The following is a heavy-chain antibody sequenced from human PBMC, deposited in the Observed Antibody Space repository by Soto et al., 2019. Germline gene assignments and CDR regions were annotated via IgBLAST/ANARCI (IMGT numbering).Heavy chain of an antibody. J-gene: IGHJ4*02. CDR2: IYYSGST. CDR3: ARARVEKYYYDSSGYYLDY. D-gene: IGHD3-22*01. V-gene: IGHV4-31*03. CDR1: GGSTSSGGYY. Sequence: TLSLTCTVSGGSTSSGGYYWSWIRQHPGKGLEWIGYIYYSGSTYYNPSLKSRVTISVDTSKNQFSLKLSSVTAADTAVYYCARARVEKYYYDSSGYYLDYWGQGTLVTVSS.